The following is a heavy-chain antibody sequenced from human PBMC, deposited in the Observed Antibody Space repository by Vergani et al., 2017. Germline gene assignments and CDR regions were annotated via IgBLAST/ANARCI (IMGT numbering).Heavy chain of an antibody. CDR3: RGQWLVPGDAFDI. D-gene: IGHD6-19*01. CDR1: GGSISSSSYY. J-gene: IGHJ3*02. CDR2: IYYSGST. V-gene: IGHV4-39*07. Sequence: QLQLQESGPGLVKPSETLSLTCTVSGGSISSSSYYWGWIRQPPGKGLEWIGSIYYSGSTYYNPSLKSRVTISVDTSKNQFSLKLSSVTAADTAVYYCRGQWLVPGDAFDIWGQGTMVTVSS.